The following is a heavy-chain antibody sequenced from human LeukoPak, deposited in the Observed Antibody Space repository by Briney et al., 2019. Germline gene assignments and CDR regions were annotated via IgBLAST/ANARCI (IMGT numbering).Heavy chain of an antibody. J-gene: IGHJ3*02. CDR3: AKGLNWNYLGAFDI. CDR2: ISYDGSNK. Sequence: GGSLRLSCAASGITFNSYGMHWVRQAPGKGLEWVAVISYDGSNKYYADSVKGRFTISRDNSKNTLSLQMDSLRPEDTALYYCAKGLNWNYLGAFDIWGQGTIVTVSS. D-gene: IGHD1-7*01. CDR1: GITFNSYG. V-gene: IGHV3-30*18.